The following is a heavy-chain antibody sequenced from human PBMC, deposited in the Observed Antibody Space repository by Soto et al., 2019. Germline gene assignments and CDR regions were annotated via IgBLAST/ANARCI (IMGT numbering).Heavy chain of an antibody. CDR1: GFTFDDYA. J-gene: IGHJ6*02. Sequence: GGSLRLSCAASGFTFDDYAMHWVRQAPGKGLEWVSGISRNSGSIGYADSVKGRFTISRDNAKNSLYLQMNSLRAEDTALYYCAKDTLTGKYYYYGMDVWGQGTTVTVSS. D-gene: IGHD7-27*01. V-gene: IGHV3-9*01. CDR2: ISRNSGSI. CDR3: AKDTLTGKYYYYGMDV.